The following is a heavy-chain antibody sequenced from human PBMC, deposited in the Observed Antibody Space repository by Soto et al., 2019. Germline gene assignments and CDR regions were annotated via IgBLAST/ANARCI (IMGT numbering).Heavy chain of an antibody. V-gene: IGHV1-18*01. Sequence: QVQLVQSRGEVKKPGASVKVSCKTSGYSFTTYGFRWVRQAPGQGLEWMGWISGYNGNTNNAQKFQGRVTMTTDTSTSTAYMELRSLRSDDTAVYYCAREGPAPYYYYGMDVWGQGSTVTVSS. J-gene: IGHJ6*02. CDR3: AREGPAPYYYYGMDV. CDR2: ISGYNGNT. CDR1: GYSFTTYG.